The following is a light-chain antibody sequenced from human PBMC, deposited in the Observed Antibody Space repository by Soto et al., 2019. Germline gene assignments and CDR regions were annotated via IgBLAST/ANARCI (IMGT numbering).Light chain of an antibody. Sequence: IVLTQSPATLCLSPGERATLSCRASESVGNYLAWYQEKPGQAPRLLIYDASNRATGIPPRFSGSGSGTDFTLTISSLEPEDFAVYYCQQRSSWPPPTFGGGTKVDI. CDR1: ESVGNY. CDR2: DAS. V-gene: IGKV3-11*01. J-gene: IGKJ4*01. CDR3: QQRSSWPPPT.